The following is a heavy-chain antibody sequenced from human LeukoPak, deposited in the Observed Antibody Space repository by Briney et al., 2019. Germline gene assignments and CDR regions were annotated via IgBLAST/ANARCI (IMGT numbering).Heavy chain of an antibody. CDR2: MNPNSGNT. V-gene: IGHV1-8*01. J-gene: IGHJ4*02. CDR1: GYTFTSYD. CDR3: ARGRGVSLWFGELLSGDY. D-gene: IGHD3-10*01. Sequence: ASVKVSCKASGYTFTSYDINWVRQATGQGLEWMGWMNPNSGNTGYAQKFQGRFTMTRDTSISTAYMELSSLRSEDTAVYYCARGRGVSLWFGELLSGDYWGQGTLVTVSS.